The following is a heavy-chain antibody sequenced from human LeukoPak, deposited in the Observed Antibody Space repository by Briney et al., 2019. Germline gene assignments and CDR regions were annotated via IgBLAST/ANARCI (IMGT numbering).Heavy chain of an antibody. CDR3: AIECDPSRCASSSPVY. CDR2: VSTDGTTT. CDR1: AFGFGRYW. Sequence: GASLRLSCAASAFGFGRYWMHWVRQAPGKGLVWVSRVSTDGTTTTYADSVQGRFTVSRDNAKNTLFLQMNDLRPEDMAVYFCAIECDPSRCASSSPVYWGQGTLVTVSS. V-gene: IGHV3-74*01. D-gene: IGHD6-6*01. J-gene: IGHJ4*02.